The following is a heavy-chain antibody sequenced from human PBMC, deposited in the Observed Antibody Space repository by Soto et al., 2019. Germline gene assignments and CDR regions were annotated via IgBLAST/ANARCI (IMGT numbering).Heavy chain of an antibody. D-gene: IGHD2-21*01. V-gene: IGHV4-4*07. J-gene: IGHJ6*02. Sequence: SETLSLNGTVSGGSISSSYWSWIRQPAGKGLEWIGRIYTSGSTNYNPSLKSRVTMSVDTSKNQFSLKLSSVTAADTAVYYCAREPVVSAIAYYYYYGMDVWGQGTTVTVSS. CDR1: GGSISSSY. CDR2: IYTSGST. CDR3: AREPVVSAIAYYYYYGMDV.